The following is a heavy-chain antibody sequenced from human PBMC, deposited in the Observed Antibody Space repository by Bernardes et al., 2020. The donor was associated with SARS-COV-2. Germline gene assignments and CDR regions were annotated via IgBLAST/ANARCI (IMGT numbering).Heavy chain of an antibody. D-gene: IGHD1-26*01. CDR3: ARDEERWERAFDY. CDR1: GFTFSSYS. Sequence: GGSLGLSCAASGFTFSSYSMNWVRQAPGKGLEWVSSISSSSSYIYYADSVKGRFTISRDNAKNSLYLQMNSLRAEDTAVYYCARDEERWERAFDYWGQGTLVTVSS. CDR2: ISSSSSYI. J-gene: IGHJ4*02. V-gene: IGHV3-21*01.